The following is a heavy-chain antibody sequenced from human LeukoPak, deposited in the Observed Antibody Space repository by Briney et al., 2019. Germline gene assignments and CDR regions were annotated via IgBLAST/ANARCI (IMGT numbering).Heavy chain of an antibody. CDR2: ISYDGSNK. V-gene: IGHV3-30-3*01. CDR1: GFTFSSYA. D-gene: IGHD5-18*01. Sequence: GRSLRLSCAASGFTFSSYAMHWVRQAPGKGLEWVAVISYDGSNKYYADSVKGRFTISRDNSKNTLYLQMNSLRAEDTAVYYCARVTVSYGYYYYYGMDVWGQGTTVTVSS. J-gene: IGHJ6*02. CDR3: ARVTVSYGYYYYYGMDV.